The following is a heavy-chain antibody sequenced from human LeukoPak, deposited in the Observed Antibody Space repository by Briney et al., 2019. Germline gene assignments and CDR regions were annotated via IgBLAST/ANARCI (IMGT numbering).Heavy chain of an antibody. CDR3: ARDGPSGSYQE. Sequence: SETLSLTCTVSGYSISSGYYWGWIRQPPGKGLEWIGSIYHSGSTYYNPSLKSRVTISVDTSKNQFSLKLSSVTAADTAVYYCARDGPSGSYQEWGQGTLVTVSS. D-gene: IGHD1-26*01. CDR1: GYSISSGYY. J-gene: IGHJ4*02. CDR2: IYHSGST. V-gene: IGHV4-38-2*02.